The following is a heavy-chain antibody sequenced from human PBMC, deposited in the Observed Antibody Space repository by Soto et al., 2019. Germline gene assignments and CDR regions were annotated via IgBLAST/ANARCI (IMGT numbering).Heavy chain of an antibody. CDR2: ISAYNGNT. Sequence: ASVKVSCKASGYTFTSYGISWVRQAPLQVLEWMVCISAYNGNTNYAQKLQGRVTMTTDTSTSTAYMELRSLRSDDTAVYYCARDPVSHAQTIYGMAFWAQGTTVTVSS. V-gene: IGHV1-18*01. CDR3: ARDPVSHAQTIYGMAF. J-gene: IGHJ6*01. CDR1: GYTFTSYG.